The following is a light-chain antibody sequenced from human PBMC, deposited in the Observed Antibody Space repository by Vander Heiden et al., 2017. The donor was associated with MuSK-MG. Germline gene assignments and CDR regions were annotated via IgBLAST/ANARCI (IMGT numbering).Light chain of an antibody. J-gene: IGKJ1*01. CDR2: KAS. Sequence: DIQMTQSPSTLSASVGDEVTITCRASQSINTWLAWYQQKPGKAPNLLIYKASSLESGVPSRFSGSGSGTDFTLTINGLQPDDFSTYYCQQYNSFSMTFGQGTNVEIK. CDR3: QQYNSFSMT. CDR1: QSINTW. V-gene: IGKV1-5*03.